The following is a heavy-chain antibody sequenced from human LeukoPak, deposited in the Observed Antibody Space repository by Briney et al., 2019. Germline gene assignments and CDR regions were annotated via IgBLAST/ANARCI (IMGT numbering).Heavy chain of an antibody. CDR2: IRASSSLI. CDR3: AREASLG. Sequence: GGSLRLSCVASGFDFSASSFNYIRQAPGRGLEWVSYIRASSSLISYADSVRGRFTISRDDAKKSVFLQMHSLRADDAAVYYCAREASLGWGQGTVVTVSS. CDR1: GFDFSASS. J-gene: IGHJ3*01. V-gene: IGHV3-48*04.